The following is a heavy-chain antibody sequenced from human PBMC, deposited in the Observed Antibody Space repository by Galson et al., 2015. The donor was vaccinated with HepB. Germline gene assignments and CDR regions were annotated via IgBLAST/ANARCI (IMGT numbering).Heavy chain of an antibody. CDR2: LSYDGSNK. CDR1: GFTFSSYA. V-gene: IGHV3-30-3*01. CDR3: ARGHRSIYGDFDY. Sequence: SLRLSCAASGFTFSSYAMHWVRQAPGKGLEWVAVLSYDGSNKYYADSVKGRFTISRDNSKNTLYLQMNSLRAEDTAVYYCARGHRSIYGDFDYWGQGTLVTVSS. J-gene: IGHJ4*02. D-gene: IGHD4-17*01.